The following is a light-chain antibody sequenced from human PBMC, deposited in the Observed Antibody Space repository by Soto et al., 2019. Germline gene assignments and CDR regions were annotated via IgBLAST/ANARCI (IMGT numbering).Light chain of an antibody. Sequence: IQLTQSPSSLSASVGDRVTITCRAGQGISSSLAWYQQKPGKAPNLLISAASTLQTEVPSRFSGSGSGTDFALTISSLQPEDFATYYCQQIDSYPRTFGQGTKVDIK. CDR1: QGISSS. V-gene: IGKV1-9*01. CDR2: AAS. J-gene: IGKJ1*01. CDR3: QQIDSYPRT.